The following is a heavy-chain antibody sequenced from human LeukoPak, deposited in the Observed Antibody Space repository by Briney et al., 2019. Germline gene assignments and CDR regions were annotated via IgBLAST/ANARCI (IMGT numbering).Heavy chain of an antibody. CDR2: MNPNTGNT. CDR1: GYTFTSYG. V-gene: IGHV1-8*02. CDR3: ARKFLGSRGYYFDY. Sequence: ASVKVSCKASGYTFTSYGINWVRQATGQGLEWMGWMNPNTGNTGYAQKFQGRVTMTRNTSIRTAYMELSSLRSEDTAVYYCARKFLGSRGYYFDYWGQGTLVTVSS. J-gene: IGHJ4*02. D-gene: IGHD3-10*01.